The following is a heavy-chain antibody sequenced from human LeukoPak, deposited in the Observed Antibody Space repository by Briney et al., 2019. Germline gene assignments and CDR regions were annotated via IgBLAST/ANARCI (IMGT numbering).Heavy chain of an antibody. Sequence: PSETLSLTCAVYGGSFSGYYWSWIRQPPGKGLEWIGYIYYSGSTNYTPSPKSRITISVDTSRNQFSLKLNSVTAADTAVYYCARSGRGSSAGFDYWGQGTLVTVSS. D-gene: IGHD3-10*01. V-gene: IGHV4-59*01. CDR3: ARSGRGSSAGFDY. CDR1: GGSFSGYY. CDR2: IYYSGST. J-gene: IGHJ4*02.